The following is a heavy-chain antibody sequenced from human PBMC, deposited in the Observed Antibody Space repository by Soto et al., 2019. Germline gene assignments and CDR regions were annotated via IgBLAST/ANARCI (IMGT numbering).Heavy chain of an antibody. Sequence: GGSLRLSCAASGFPFSSYWMSWVRQAPGKGLEWVANIKLDGSEKNYMDSLKGRFTISRDNAKNSLYLQMNSLRTEDTAVYYCARELRYNRDYWGQGTLVTVSS. CDR2: IKLDGSEK. J-gene: IGHJ4*02. CDR1: GFPFSSYW. V-gene: IGHV3-7*01. CDR3: ARELRYNRDY. D-gene: IGHD3-9*01.